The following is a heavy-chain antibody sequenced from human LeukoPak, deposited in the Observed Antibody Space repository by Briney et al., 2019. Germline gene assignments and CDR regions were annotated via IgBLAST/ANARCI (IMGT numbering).Heavy chain of an antibody. D-gene: IGHD4-17*01. CDR1: GGSISSGDYY. J-gene: IGHJ4*02. V-gene: IGHV4-30-4*01. Sequence: PSETLSLTCTVSGGSISSGDYYWSWIRQPPGKGLEWIGYIYYSGSTYYNPSLKSRITISVDTSKNQFSLKLSSVTAADTAVYYCARAHDYGEHYYFDYWGQGTLVTVSS. CDR2: IYYSGST. CDR3: ARAHDYGEHYYFDY.